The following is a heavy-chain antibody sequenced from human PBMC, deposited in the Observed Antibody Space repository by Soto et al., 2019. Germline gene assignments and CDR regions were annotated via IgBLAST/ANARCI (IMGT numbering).Heavy chain of an antibody. CDR3: AREDPYSSSPRYGDY. V-gene: IGHV3-33*01. Sequence: QVQLVESGGGVVQPGRSLRLSCAASGFTFSSYGMHWVRQAPGKGLEWVAVIWYDGSNKYYADSVKGRFTISRDNSKNTLYLQMNSLRAEDTAVYYCAREDPYSSSPRYGDYWGQGTLVTVSS. CDR2: IWYDGSNK. J-gene: IGHJ4*02. CDR1: GFTFSSYG. D-gene: IGHD6-6*01.